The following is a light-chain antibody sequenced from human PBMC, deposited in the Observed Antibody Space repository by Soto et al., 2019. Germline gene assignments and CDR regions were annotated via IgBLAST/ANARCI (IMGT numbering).Light chain of an antibody. CDR3: HQRQSWPRT. J-gene: IGKJ1*01. Sequence: IQLTQSPSSLSASVGDGVSITCRASQDIGTYLAWYQQTPGKAPKLLIYAASTLQSGVPSRFSGSGSGTNFSLTISSLQPEDFALYYCHQRQSWPRTFGQGT. CDR2: AAS. V-gene: IGKV1-9*01. CDR1: QDIGTY.